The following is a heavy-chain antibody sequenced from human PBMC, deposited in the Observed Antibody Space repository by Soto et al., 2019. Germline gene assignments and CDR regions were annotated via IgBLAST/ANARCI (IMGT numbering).Heavy chain of an antibody. D-gene: IGHD3-22*01. CDR3: AGPLVDSSGLSDPHFDY. CDR1: GFTFSSYA. Sequence: GGSLRLSCAASGFTFSSYAMSWVRQAPGKGLEWVSAISGSGGSTYYADSVKGRFTISRDNSKNTLYLQMNSLRAEDTAVYYCAGPLVDSSGLSDPHFDYWGQGTLVTVSS. CDR2: ISGSGGST. V-gene: IGHV3-23*01. J-gene: IGHJ4*02.